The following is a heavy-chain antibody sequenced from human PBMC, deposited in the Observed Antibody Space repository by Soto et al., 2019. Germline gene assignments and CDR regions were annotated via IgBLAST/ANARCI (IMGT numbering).Heavy chain of an antibody. CDR1: GFTFSSYG. V-gene: IGHV3-30*18. CDR3: AKPLRTHAFDI. D-gene: IGHD3-16*01. J-gene: IGHJ3*02. CDR2: ISYDGSNK. Sequence: QVQLVESGGGVVQPGRSLRLSCAASGFTFSSYGMHWVRQAPGKGLEWVAVISYDGSNKYYADSVKGRFTISRDNSKNALYLQMNSLRAEDTAVYYCAKPLRTHAFDILGQGTMFTVSS.